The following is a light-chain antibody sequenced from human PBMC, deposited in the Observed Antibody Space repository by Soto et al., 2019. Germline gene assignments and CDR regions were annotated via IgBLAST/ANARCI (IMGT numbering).Light chain of an antibody. CDR2: DVT. CDR1: SSDVGGYNF. J-gene: IGLJ1*01. CDR3: SSYTSSSTYV. V-gene: IGLV2-14*03. Sequence: QSVLTQPASVSGSPGQSITISCTGTSSDVGGYNFVSWYQHPPGKAPKLMIYDVTNRPSGVSNRLSGSKSGNTASLTISGLQAEDEADYYCSSYTSSSTYVFGTGTKVTVL.